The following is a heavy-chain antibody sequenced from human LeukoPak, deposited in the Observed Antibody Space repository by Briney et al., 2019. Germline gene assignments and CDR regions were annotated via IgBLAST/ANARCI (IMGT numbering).Heavy chain of an antibody. J-gene: IGHJ4*02. V-gene: IGHV1-2*02. CDR1: GYTFTGYY. Sequence: ASVKVSCKASGYTFTGYYMHWVRPAPGQGLEWMGWINPNSGGTNYAQKFQGRVTMTRDTSISTAYMELSRLRSDDTAVYYCARGAGGIVVVPAGLFDYWGQGTLVTVSS. CDR2: INPNSGGT. CDR3: ARGAGGIVVVPAGLFDY. D-gene: IGHD2-2*01.